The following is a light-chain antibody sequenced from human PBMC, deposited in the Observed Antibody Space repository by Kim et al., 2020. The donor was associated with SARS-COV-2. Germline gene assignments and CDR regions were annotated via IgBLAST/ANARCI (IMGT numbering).Light chain of an antibody. CDR2: QDS. Sequence: VATGQTACITCSGDTLGDKEACLYQQKPGQSPVLVIYQDSKRPSGIPERFSGSNSGNTATLTISGTQAMDEADYYCQAWDSSNVVFGGGTQLTVL. CDR3: QAWDSSNVV. J-gene: IGLJ2*01. V-gene: IGLV3-1*01. CDR1: TLGDKE.